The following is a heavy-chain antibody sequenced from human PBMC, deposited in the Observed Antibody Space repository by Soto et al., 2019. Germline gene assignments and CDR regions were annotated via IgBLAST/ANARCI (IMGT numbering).Heavy chain of an antibody. CDR2: IIPIFGTA. J-gene: IGHJ4*02. CDR3: ASGYDSSGSLDY. CDR1: GGTFSSYA. Sequence: SVKVSWKASGGTFSSYAISWVRQAPGQGLEWMGGIIPIFGTANYAQKFQGRVTITADKSTSTAYMELSSLRSEDTAVYYCASGYDSSGSLDYWGQGTLVTVSS. V-gene: IGHV1-69*06. D-gene: IGHD3-22*01.